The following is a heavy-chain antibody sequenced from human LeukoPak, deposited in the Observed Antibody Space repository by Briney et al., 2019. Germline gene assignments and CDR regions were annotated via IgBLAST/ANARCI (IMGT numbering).Heavy chain of an antibody. CDR1: GGSISSYY. V-gene: IGHV4-4*07. D-gene: IGHD3-10*01. CDR3: ARSTMVRGGGAFDI. CDR2: IYTSGST. J-gene: IGHJ3*02. Sequence: SETLSLTCTVSGGSISSYYWSWIRQPAGKGLEWIGRIYTSGSTNYNPSLKSRVTMSVDTSKNQFSLKLSSVTAAETAVYYCARSTMVRGGGAFDIWGQGTMVTVSS.